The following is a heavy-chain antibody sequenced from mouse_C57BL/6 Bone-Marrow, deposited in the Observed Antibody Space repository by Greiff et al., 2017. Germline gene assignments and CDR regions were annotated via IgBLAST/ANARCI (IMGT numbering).Heavy chain of an antibody. CDR2: INPNNGGT. J-gene: IGHJ2*01. CDR3: SRPTLDYYCFDY. V-gene: IGHV1-26*01. CDR1: GYTFTDYY. Sequence: VQLQQSGPELVKPGASVKISCKASGYTFTDYYMNWVKQSNGKSLEWIGDINPNNGGTSYNQKFKGKATLTVDKSSSTAYMELHSRTSEDSAIYYCSRPTLDYYCFDYWGQGTTLTVSS. D-gene: IGHD1-1*01.